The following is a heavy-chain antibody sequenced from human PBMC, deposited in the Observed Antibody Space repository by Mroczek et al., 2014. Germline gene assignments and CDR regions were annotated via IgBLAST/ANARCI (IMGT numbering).Heavy chain of an antibody. J-gene: IGHJ6*02. CDR3: AREGIVEKNSSGWANPSTYYYYGMDV. D-gene: IGHD6-19*01. V-gene: IGHV3-13*01. Sequence: VQLXAVGGGLVQPGGSLRLSCAASGFTFSSYDMHWVRQATGKGLEWVSAIGTAGDTYYPGSVKGRFTISXENAKNSLYLQMNSLRAGDTAVYYCAREGIVEKNSSGWANPSTYYYYGMDVWGQGTTVTVSS. CDR1: GFTFSSYD. CDR2: IGTAGDT.